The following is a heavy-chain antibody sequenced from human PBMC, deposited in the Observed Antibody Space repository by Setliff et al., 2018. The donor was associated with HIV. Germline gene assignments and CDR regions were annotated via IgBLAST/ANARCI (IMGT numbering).Heavy chain of an antibody. D-gene: IGHD1-26*01. CDR3: TTDLGGSYHGWNY. V-gene: IGHV3-33*01. Sequence: PGGSLRLSCAASGFTFSSYGMHWVRQAPGKGLEWVAVIWYDGSNKYYADSVKGRFTISRDNSKNTLYLQMNSLKTEDTAVYYCTTDLGGSYHGWNYWGQGTLVTVSS. CDR2: IWYDGSNK. CDR1: GFTFSSYG. J-gene: IGHJ4*02.